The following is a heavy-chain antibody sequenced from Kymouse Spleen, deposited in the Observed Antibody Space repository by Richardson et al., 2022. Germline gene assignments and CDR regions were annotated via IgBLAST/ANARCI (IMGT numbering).Heavy chain of an antibody. D-gene: IGHD6-6*01. CDR2: IKSKTDGGTT. CDR3: TTGGIAARPDWFDP. J-gene: IGHJ5*02. CDR1: GFTFSNAW. V-gene: IGHV3-15*01. Sequence: EVQLVESGGGLVKPGGSLRLSCAASGFTFSNAWMSWVRQAPGKGLEWVGRIKSKTDGGTTDYAAPVKGRFTISRDDSKNTLYLQMNSLKTEDTAVYYCTTGGIAARPDWFDPWGQGTLVTVSS.